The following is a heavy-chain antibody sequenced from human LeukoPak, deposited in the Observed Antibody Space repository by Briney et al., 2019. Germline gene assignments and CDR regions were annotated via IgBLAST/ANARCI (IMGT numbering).Heavy chain of an antibody. Sequence: GGSLRLSCAASGFTLSSYWMHWVRQAPGKGLVWVSRINSDGSSTSYADSVKGRFTISRDNAKNTLYLQMNSLRAEDTAVYYCARGRGSTSRPNWFDPWGQGTLVTVSS. V-gene: IGHV3-74*01. D-gene: IGHD2-2*01. CDR3: ARGRGSTSRPNWFDP. J-gene: IGHJ5*02. CDR2: INSDGSST. CDR1: GFTLSSYW.